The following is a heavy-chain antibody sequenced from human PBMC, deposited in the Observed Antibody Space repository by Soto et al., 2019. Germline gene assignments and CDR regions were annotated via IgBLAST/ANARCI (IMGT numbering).Heavy chain of an antibody. CDR1: GGTFSSYA. V-gene: IGHV1-69*13. CDR3: ARVNANWNSRRGAFDI. J-gene: IGHJ3*02. Sequence: QVQLVQSGAEVKKPGASVKVSCKASGGTFSSYAISWVRQAPGQGLEWMGGIIPIFGTANYAQKFQGRVTITADESTSTAYMELSSLRSEDTAVYYCARVNANWNSRRGAFDIWGQGTMVTVSS. CDR2: IIPIFGTA. D-gene: IGHD1-7*01.